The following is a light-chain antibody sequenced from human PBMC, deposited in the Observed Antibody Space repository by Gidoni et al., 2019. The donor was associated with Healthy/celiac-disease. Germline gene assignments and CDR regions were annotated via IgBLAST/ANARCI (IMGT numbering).Light chain of an antibody. CDR3: QQYGA. CDR1: QSVSSSY. Sequence: EIVLPQSPGPLSLSPGERATLSCRASQSVSSSYFAWYQQKPGQAPRLLIYGASSRATGIPDRFSGSGSGTDFTLTISRLEPEDFAVYYCQQYGAFXQXTKVEIK. CDR2: GAS. V-gene: IGKV3-20*01. J-gene: IGKJ1*01.